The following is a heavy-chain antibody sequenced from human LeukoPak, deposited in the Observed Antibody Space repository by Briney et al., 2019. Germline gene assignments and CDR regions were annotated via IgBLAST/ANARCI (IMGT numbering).Heavy chain of an antibody. D-gene: IGHD4-11*01. CDR3: ASRTTVTNALSFDF. J-gene: IGHJ4*02. CDR1: GYFVSSAYY. CDR2: IYSTGST. V-gene: IGHV4-38-2*01. Sequence: PSETLSLTCDVSGYFVSSAYYWGWIRQSPGKGLEWMGNIYSTGSTYYNPSLQSRVTISVDASKNQFSLRLSSLTSADRAVYYCASRTTVTNALSFDFWGQGILVTVSS.